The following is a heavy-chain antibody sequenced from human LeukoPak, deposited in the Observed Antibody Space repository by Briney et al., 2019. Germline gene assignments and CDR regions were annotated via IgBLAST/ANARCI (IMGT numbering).Heavy chain of an antibody. Sequence: PGGSLRLSCAASGFTFSSYAMTWVRQAPGKGLEWVSAISGSGGSTYYADSVKGRFTISRDNSKNTLYLQMNSLRAEDTAVYYCTTNSVVAFNRFFQHWGQGTLVTVSS. D-gene: IGHD2-15*01. V-gene: IGHV3-23*01. CDR2: ISGSGGST. J-gene: IGHJ1*01. CDR3: TTNSVVAFNRFFQH. CDR1: GFTFSSYA.